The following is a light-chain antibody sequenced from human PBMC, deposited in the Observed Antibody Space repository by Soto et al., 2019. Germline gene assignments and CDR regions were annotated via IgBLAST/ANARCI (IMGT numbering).Light chain of an antibody. CDR3: QQTYSAPLT. CDR1: QGINTY. J-gene: IGKJ4*01. CDR2: TTS. V-gene: IGKV1-39*01. Sequence: QMTQSPSSLSASVGVRVTITCRASQGINTYLNWYQQKPRKAPELLIYTTSNLQSGVPSRFSGTGSGTDFILTISSLQPEDFATYYCQQTYSAPLTFGGGTKVDIK.